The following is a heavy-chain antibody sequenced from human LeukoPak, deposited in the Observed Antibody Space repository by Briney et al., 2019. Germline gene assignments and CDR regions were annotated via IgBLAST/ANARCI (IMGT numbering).Heavy chain of an antibody. V-gene: IGHV4-4*07. D-gene: IGHD1-26*01. J-gene: IGHJ3*02. Sequence: SETLSLTCAVSGASITSCYWSWVRQSAGKGLEWLGRLYTTGTTNYNPSLKSRVTMSGDSSKNQLSLTLTSVTAADTAVYYCVRDGANWEEPNDAFDTWGQGTLVTVSS. CDR1: GASITSCY. CDR2: LYTTGTT. CDR3: VRDGANWEEPNDAFDT.